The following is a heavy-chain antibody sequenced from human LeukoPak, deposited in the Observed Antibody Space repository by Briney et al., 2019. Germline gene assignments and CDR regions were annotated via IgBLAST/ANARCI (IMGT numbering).Heavy chain of an antibody. CDR2: IKQDGSEK. V-gene: IGHV3-7*04. J-gene: IGHJ2*01. CDR3: ARGGDYESFTTNDL. Sequence: GGSLRLSCAASGFTFSSYWMSWVRQAPGKGLEWEANIKQDGSEKYYVDSVKGRFTISRDNAKNSLYLQMNSLRAEDTAVYYCARGGDYESFTTNDLWGRGTLVTVSS. D-gene: IGHD4-17*01. CDR1: GFTFSSYW.